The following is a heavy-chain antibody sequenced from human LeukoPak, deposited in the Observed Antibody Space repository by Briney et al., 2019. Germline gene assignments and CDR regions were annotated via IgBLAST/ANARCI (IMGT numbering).Heavy chain of an antibody. Sequence: GRSLRLSCAASGFTFSDYYMNWVRQAPGKGLEWVSYISSSVGTIYYADSVKGRFTISRDNAKNSLYLQMNSLRAEDTAVYYCARLGGSGGYYFDYWGQGTLVTVSS. D-gene: IGHD3-3*01. CDR3: ARLGGSGGYYFDY. CDR1: GFTFSDYY. CDR2: ISSSVGTI. J-gene: IGHJ4*02. V-gene: IGHV3-11*04.